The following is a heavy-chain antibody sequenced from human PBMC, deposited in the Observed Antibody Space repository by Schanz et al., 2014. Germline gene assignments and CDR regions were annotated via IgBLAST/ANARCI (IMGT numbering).Heavy chain of an antibody. J-gene: IGHJ4*02. CDR2: IWSDGSTK. CDR3: ARRASCSRIGCPFDS. CDR1: GFTISSYS. D-gene: IGHD2-2*01. V-gene: IGHV3-33*08. Sequence: VHLVESGGGLVKRGGSLRLSCAASGFTISSYSMNWVRQAPGKGLEWVAVIWSDGSTKYYADSVKGRFTISRDNAKNSLYLQMNSLKTEDTAMYYCARRASCSRIGCPFDSWGQGTLVTVSS.